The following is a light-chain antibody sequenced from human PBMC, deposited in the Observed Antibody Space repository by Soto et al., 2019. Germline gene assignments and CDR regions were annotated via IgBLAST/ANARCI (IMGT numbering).Light chain of an antibody. CDR1: QSVTTN. V-gene: IGKV3-15*01. Sequence: EIVMTQSPATLSVSPGERATLSCRASQSVTTNLAWYQQKPGQAPRLLMYGASTRATGIPARFSGSGSGTEFTLTINSLQSEDFALYYCQQYNDWPPRYTFGQGTKLEI. J-gene: IGKJ2*01. CDR2: GAS. CDR3: QQYNDWPPRYT.